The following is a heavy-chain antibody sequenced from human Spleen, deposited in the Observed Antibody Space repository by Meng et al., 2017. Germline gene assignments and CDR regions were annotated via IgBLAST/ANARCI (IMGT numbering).Heavy chain of an antibody. CDR1: GYTFSSSG. CDR2: ISYDGSNK. J-gene: IGHJ4*02. CDR3: AKEGGLATYFDY. Sequence: QVQRVESGGGVVQPGRSLRLSCAASGYTFSSSGMHWVRQAADKGLEWVAVISYDGSNKYYADSVKGRFTISRDNSKNTLYLQMNSLRDEDTAVYYCAKEGGLATYFDYWGQGTLVTVSS. D-gene: IGHD6-19*01. V-gene: IGHV3-30*18.